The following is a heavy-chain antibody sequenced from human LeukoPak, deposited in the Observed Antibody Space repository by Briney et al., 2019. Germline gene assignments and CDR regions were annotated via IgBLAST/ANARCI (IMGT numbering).Heavy chain of an antibody. V-gene: IGHV3-21*01. CDR1: GFTFSSYS. Sequence: PGGSLRLYCAASGFTFSSYSMNWVRQAPGKGLEWVSSISSSSSYIYYADSVKGRFTISRDNAKNSLYLQMNSLRAEDTAVYYCARDLSEGFPEYFQHWGQGTLVTVSS. CDR2: ISSSSSYI. J-gene: IGHJ1*01. CDR3: ARDLSEGFPEYFQH. D-gene: IGHD3-10*01.